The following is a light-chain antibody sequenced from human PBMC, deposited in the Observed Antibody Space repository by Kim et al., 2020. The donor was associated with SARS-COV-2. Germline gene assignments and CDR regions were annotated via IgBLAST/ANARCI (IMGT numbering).Light chain of an antibody. CDR3: QQRSNWPPLLT. Sequence: PGERATLSCTARQSVSSYLAWYQQKPGQAPRLLIYDASNRATGIPARFSGSGSGTDFTLTISSLEPEDFAVYYCQQRSNWPPLLTFGGGTKVDIK. V-gene: IGKV3-11*01. CDR1: QSVSSY. CDR2: DAS. J-gene: IGKJ4*01.